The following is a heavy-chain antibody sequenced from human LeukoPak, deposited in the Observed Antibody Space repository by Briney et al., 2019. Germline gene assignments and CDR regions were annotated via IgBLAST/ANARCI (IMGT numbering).Heavy chain of an antibody. CDR3: ARAHYCSSTSCPYYYYYYMDV. V-gene: IGHV4-4*07. D-gene: IGHD2-2*01. J-gene: IGHJ6*03. Sequence: SETLSLTCTVSGGSISSYYWSWIRQPAGKGLEWIGRIYTSGSTNYNPSLKSRVTMSVDTSKNQFSLKLSSVTAADTAVYYCARAHYCSSTSCPYYYYYYMDVWGKGTTVTVSS. CDR1: GGSISSYY. CDR2: IYTSGST.